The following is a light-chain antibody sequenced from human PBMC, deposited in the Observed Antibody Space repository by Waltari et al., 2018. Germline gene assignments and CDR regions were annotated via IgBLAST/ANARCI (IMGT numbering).Light chain of an antibody. V-gene: IGKV3-20*01. J-gene: IGKJ1*01. CDR1: QSVGKY. CDR2: ETY. CDR3: QKYESLPAT. Sequence: LSCRASQSVGKYLAWYQQRPGQAPRLLIYETYRRATGTQDRFTGSGSGTDFSLTISRLEPEDFAVYYCQKYESLPATFGQGTTVEIK.